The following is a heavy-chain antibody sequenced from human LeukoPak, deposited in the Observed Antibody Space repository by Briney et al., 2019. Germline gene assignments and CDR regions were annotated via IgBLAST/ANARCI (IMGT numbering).Heavy chain of an antibody. J-gene: IGHJ3*02. D-gene: IGHD3-9*01. CDR2: ISSSSSYI. V-gene: IGHV3-21*01. CDR1: GFTFSSYS. Sequence: GGSLRLSCAASGFTFSSYSMNWVRQAPGKGLEWVSSISSSSSYIYYADSVKGRFTISRDNAKNSLYLQMNSLRAEDTAVYYCARASYYDILTGYFWGAISDSDIWGQGTMVTVSS. CDR3: ARASYYDILTGYFWGAISDSDI.